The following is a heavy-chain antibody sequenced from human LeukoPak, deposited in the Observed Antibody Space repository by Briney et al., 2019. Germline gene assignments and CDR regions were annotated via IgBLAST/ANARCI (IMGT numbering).Heavy chain of an antibody. Sequence: ASVKVSCKASGYTFNNYGINWVRQAPGQGLEWMGWISDYNGNTNYAQKLQGRVTMTTDTSTSIAYMELRSLTSDDTAVYYCASGGPAPGKTVRLFDYWGQGTLVTVSS. CDR2: ISDYNGNT. V-gene: IGHV1-18*01. CDR3: ASGGPAPGKTVRLFDY. D-gene: IGHD6-13*01. J-gene: IGHJ4*02. CDR1: GYTFNNYG.